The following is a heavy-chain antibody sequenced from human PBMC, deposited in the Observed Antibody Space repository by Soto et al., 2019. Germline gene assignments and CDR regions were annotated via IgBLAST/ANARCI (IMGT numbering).Heavy chain of an antibody. CDR1: GGTFSSYA. Sequence: GASVKVSCKASGGTFSSYAISWVRQAPGQGLEWMGGIIPIFGTANYAQKFQGRVTITADESTSTAYMELSSLRSEDTAVYYCARDRNPWIQLWLSYGMDDWGQGTTVTVSS. CDR3: ARDRNPWIQLWLSYGMDD. V-gene: IGHV1-69*13. CDR2: IIPIFGTA. D-gene: IGHD5-18*01. J-gene: IGHJ6*02.